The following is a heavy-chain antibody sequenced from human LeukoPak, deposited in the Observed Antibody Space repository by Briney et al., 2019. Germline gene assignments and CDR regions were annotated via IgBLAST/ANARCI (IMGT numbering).Heavy chain of an antibody. CDR3: AKEAAAILWHYYYYMDV. V-gene: IGHV3-23*01. CDR1: GFTFSSDA. D-gene: IGHD2-2*01. Sequence: GGSLRLSCVASGFTFSSDAMSWVRQAPGKGLEWVSAISGSGGSTYYADSVKGRFTISRDNSKNTLYLQMNSLRAEDTAVYYCAKEAAAILWHYYYYMDVWGKGTTVAVSS. CDR2: ISGSGGST. J-gene: IGHJ6*03.